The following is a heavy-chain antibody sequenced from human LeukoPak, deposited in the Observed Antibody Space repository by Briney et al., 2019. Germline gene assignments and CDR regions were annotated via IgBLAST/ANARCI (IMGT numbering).Heavy chain of an antibody. CDR3: VKGAAAGKVDWFDP. D-gene: IGHD6-13*01. CDR1: GFTFSNFA. CDR2: ITGYGAT. J-gene: IGHJ5*02. Sequence: PGGSLRLSCAASGFTFSNFAMMWVRQAPGTGLQWVSTITGYGATLYADSVRGRFTIFRDTSMNTLFLQMNSLGAEDTAVYYCVKGAAAGKVDWFDPWGQGTLVTVSS. V-gene: IGHV3-23*01.